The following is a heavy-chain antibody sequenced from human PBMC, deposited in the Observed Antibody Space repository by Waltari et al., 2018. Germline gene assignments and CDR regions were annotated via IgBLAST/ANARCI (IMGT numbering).Heavy chain of an antibody. D-gene: IGHD6-6*01. V-gene: IGHV1-2*06. CDR3: ARQLVDNWFDP. J-gene: IGHJ5*02. CDR1: GYTFTGYY. CDR2: INPNRGGT. Sequence: QVQLVQSGAEVKKPGASVKVSCKASGYTFTGYYMHWVRQAPGQGLEWMGRINPNRGGTNYAQKFQGRVTMTRDTSISTAYMELSRLRSDDTAVYYCARQLVDNWFDPWGQGTLVTVSS.